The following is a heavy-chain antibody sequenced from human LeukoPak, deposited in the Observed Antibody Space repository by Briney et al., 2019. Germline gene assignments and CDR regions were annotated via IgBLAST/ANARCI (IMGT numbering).Heavy chain of an antibody. J-gene: IGHJ4*02. Sequence: GGSLRLSCAASGFTFSNYNMSWVRQAPGKGLEWVANIKQDGSEKYYVDSVKGRFTISRDNAKNSLYLQMNSLRAEDTAVYYCARDDLEWLNAYDYWGQGTLVTVSS. V-gene: IGHV3-7*01. CDR1: GFTFSNYN. D-gene: IGHD3-3*01. CDR3: ARDDLEWLNAYDY. CDR2: IKQDGSEK.